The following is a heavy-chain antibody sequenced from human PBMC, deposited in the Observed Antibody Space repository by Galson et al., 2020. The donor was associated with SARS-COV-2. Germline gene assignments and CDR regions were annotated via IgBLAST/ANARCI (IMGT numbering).Heavy chain of an antibody. D-gene: IGHD3-10*01. V-gene: IGHV3-23*01. CDR3: AKDLGYYGSGNY. Sequence: TGGSLRLSCAASGFTFSSYAMSWVRQAPGKGLEWVSAISGSGGSTYYADSVKGRFTISRDNSKNTLYLQMNSLRAEDTAVYYCAKDLGYYGSGNYWGQGTLVTVSS. J-gene: IGHJ4*02. CDR2: ISGSGGST. CDR1: GFTFSSYA.